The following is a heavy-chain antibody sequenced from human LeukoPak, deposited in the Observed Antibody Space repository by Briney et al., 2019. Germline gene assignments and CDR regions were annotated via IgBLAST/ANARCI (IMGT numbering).Heavy chain of an antibody. CDR1: GYTFTSYD. V-gene: IGHV1-8*01. J-gene: IGHJ5*02. CDR3: ARVGQWVLSSWFGP. D-gene: IGHD6-19*01. CDR2: MKPNSGNT. Sequence: ASVKVSCKASGYTFTSYDINWVRQATGQGLEWMGWMKPNSGNTGYAQKFQGRVAMTRNTSISTAYMELSSLRSEDTAVYYCARVGQWVLSSWFGPWGQGTLVTVSS.